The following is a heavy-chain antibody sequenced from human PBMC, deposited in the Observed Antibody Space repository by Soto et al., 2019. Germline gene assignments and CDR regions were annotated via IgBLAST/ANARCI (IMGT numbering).Heavy chain of an antibody. CDR1: GYTFTSYG. J-gene: IGHJ3*02. Sequence: GASVKVSCKASGYTFTSYGISWVRQAPGQGLEWMGWISAYNGSTNYAQKLQGRVTMTTDTSTSTAYMELRSLRSDDTAVYYCARYGSDYDFWSGYYEGDAFDIWGQGTMVTVS. V-gene: IGHV1-18*01. D-gene: IGHD3-3*01. CDR2: ISAYNGST. CDR3: ARYGSDYDFWSGYYEGDAFDI.